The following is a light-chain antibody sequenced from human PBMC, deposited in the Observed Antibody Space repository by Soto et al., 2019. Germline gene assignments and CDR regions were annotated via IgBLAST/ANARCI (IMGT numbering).Light chain of an antibody. J-gene: IGLJ1*01. V-gene: IGLV2-14*03. CDR3: SSYTTSNTRQIV. Sequence: VLTQPASVSGSPGQSITISCTGTSSDVGGYNYVSWYQHHPGKAPKLMIFDVNNRPSGVSNRFSGSKSGNTASLTISGLQPEDEADYYCSSYTTSNTRQIVFGTGTKVTVL. CDR2: DVN. CDR1: SSDVGGYNY.